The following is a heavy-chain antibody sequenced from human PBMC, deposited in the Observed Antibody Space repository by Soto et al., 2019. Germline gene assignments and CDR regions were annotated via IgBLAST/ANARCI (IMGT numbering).Heavy chain of an antibody. Sequence: FLSGCYWSWIHHTPGKGLEWIGEINPSGGTNYNPSLKSRVTISVDASKNRFSLKLSSVTAADTAVYYCAGDWRELPGWFDPSGQRTLFTVSS. CDR1: FLSGCY. J-gene: IGHJ5*02. CDR2: INPSGGT. D-gene: IGHD1-26*01. V-gene: IGHV4-34*01. CDR3: AGDWRELPGWFDP.